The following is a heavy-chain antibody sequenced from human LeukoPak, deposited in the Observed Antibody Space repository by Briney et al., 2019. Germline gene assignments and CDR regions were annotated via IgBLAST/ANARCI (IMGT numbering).Heavy chain of an antibody. J-gene: IGHJ4*02. V-gene: IGHV1-46*01. CDR1: GYSFTIHY. CDR2: VYPRDGST. Sequence: GSVTVSCTVSGYSFTIHYIHWVRPAPGPGLQWMGMVYPRDGSTSYAQRFQDRVTVTRDTSTSTVHMELSGLRSEDPAVYYCARDQEGFDYWGQGTLVTVSS. CDR3: ARDQEGFDY.